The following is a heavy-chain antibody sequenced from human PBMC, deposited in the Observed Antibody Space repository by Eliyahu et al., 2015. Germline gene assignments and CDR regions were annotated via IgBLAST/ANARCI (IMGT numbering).Heavy chain of an antibody. CDR1: DLTFRXYW. D-gene: IGHD1-26*01. Sequence: EVQLVESGGGLVQPGGSXXLSXAASDLTFRXYWXSWVRQAPGTGLGWVANINLDGGETYYVDSVKGRFTISRDNARNSLYLQMNSLRAEDTAVYYCATRHFSGSYAHHWGQGTLVTVSS. CDR2: INLDGGET. J-gene: IGHJ5*02. V-gene: IGHV3-7*03. CDR3: ATRHFSGSYAHH.